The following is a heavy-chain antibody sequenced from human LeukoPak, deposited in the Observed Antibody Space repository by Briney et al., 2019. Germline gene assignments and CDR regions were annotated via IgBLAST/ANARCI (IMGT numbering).Heavy chain of an antibody. CDR1: GFTFSIFW. Sequence: PGGSLRHSCAASGFTFSIFWMSWVRQAPGKGLEWVANVKQDGSAKYYVDSVKGRFTISRDNARNSLYLEMNNLRAEDTAIYYCATSYDSSGNNWGQGTLVTVSS. J-gene: IGHJ4*02. D-gene: IGHD3-22*01. CDR3: ATSYDSSGNN. V-gene: IGHV3-7*01. CDR2: VKQDGSAK.